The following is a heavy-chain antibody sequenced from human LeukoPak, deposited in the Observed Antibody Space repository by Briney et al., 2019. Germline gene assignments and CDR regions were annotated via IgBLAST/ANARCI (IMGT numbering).Heavy chain of an antibody. J-gene: IGHJ4*02. Sequence: SETLSLTCTVSSASISTYYWSWIRQPPGKGLEWIASIHYSETTYYSPSLKSRVTISVDTSKNHFSLKLSSVTAADTAVYYCARGPTYQPIDFWGQGTLVTVSS. V-gene: IGHV4-39*02. CDR1: SASISTYY. CDR3: ARGPTYQPIDF. D-gene: IGHD2-2*01. CDR2: IHYSETT.